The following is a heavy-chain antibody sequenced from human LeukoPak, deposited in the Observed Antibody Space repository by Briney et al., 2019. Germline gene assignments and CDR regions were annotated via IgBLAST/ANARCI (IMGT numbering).Heavy chain of an antibody. Sequence: SETLSLTCTVSGGSISRSSYWWAWIRQPPGKGLERIGSIYYGGTTYYNPSLKSRVTISVDTSKMQFSLKLSSVTAADTAVYYCASRTMGTKSIDYWGQGTLVTVSS. D-gene: IGHD1-7*01. J-gene: IGHJ4*02. CDR1: GGSISRSSYW. V-gene: IGHV4-39*01. CDR3: ASRTMGTKSIDY. CDR2: IYYGGTT.